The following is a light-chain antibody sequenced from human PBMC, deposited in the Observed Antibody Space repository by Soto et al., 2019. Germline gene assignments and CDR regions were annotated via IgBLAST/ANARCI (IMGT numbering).Light chain of an antibody. CDR1: QGISNY. CDR2: AAS. Sequence: DIQMTQSPSSLSASVGDRVTITCRASQGISNYLAWYQQKLGKVPNLLISAASTLRSGVPSRFSGSGSGTAFTLTISSLQPEDVATYYCQKYISAPLLTFGGGTKVEIK. V-gene: IGKV1-27*01. J-gene: IGKJ4*01. CDR3: QKYISAPLLT.